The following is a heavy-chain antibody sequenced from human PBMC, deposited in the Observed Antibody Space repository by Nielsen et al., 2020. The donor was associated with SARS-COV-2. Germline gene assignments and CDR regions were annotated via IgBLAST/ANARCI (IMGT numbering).Heavy chain of an antibody. V-gene: IGHV3-9*01. CDR3: AKDLPYAYGMDV. J-gene: IGHJ6*02. CDR1: GFTFDDYA. CDR2: ISWNSGSI. D-gene: IGHD3-16*01. Sequence: SLKISCAASGFTFDDYAMHWVRQAPGKGLEWVSGISWNSGSIGYADSVKGRFTISRDNAKNSLYLQMNSLRAEDTALYYCAKDLPYAYGMDVWGQGTTVTVSS.